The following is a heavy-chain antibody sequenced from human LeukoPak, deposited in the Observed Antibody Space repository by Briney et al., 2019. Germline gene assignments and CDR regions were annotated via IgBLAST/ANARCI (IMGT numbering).Heavy chain of an antibody. J-gene: IGHJ4*02. V-gene: IGHV3-11*03. Sequence: PGGSLRLSCTASGFTFSDYYMSWIRQAPGGGLEWLSYVGGSRSYTDYADSVKGRFTISRDNAKNSLYLQMNSLRAEDTAVYYCARGHRGIEYWGQGTLVTVSS. CDR1: GFTFSDYY. CDR2: VGGSRSYT. CDR3: ARGHRGIEY.